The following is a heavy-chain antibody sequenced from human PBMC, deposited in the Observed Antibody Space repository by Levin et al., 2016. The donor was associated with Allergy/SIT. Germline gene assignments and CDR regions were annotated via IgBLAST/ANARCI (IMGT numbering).Heavy chain of an antibody. D-gene: IGHD6-6*01. CDR3: ARVIAARPNYYYYMDV. Sequence: WIRQPPGKGLEWIGYIYYSGSTNYNPSLKSRVTISVDTSKNQFSLKLSSVTAADTAVYYCARVIAARPNYYYYMDVWGKGTTVTVSS. J-gene: IGHJ6*03. CDR2: IYYSGST. V-gene: IGHV4-59*01.